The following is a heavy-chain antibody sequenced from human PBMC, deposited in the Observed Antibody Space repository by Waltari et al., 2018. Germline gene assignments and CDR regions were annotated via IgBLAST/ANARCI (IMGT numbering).Heavy chain of an antibody. CDR2: INHSGST. J-gene: IGHJ4*02. CDR3: ARGDYGDYYFDY. V-gene: IGHV4-34*01. Sequence: QVQLQQWGAGLLKPSETLSLTCAVYGGSFSGYYWSWIRQPPGKGLEWIGEINHSGSTNYNPSLKSLVTISVDTSKNQFSLKLSSVTAADTAVYYCARGDYGDYYFDYWGQGTLVTVSS. D-gene: IGHD4-17*01. CDR1: GGSFSGYY.